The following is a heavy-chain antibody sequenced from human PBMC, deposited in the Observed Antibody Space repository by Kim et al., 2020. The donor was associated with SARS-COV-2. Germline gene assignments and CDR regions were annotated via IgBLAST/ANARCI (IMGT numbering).Heavy chain of an antibody. CDR3: ARESQVGCSGTSCPFDY. CDR1: GFTFSSYW. J-gene: IGHJ4*02. CDR2: IKQDASEK. Sequence: GGSLRLSCAASGFTFSSYWMSWVRQAPGKGLEWVANIKQDASEKYYVDSVKGRFTISRDNAKNSLYLQMNSLRAEDTAVYYCARESQVGCSGTSCPFDYWGQGTLVTVSS. V-gene: IGHV3-7*01. D-gene: IGHD2-2*01.